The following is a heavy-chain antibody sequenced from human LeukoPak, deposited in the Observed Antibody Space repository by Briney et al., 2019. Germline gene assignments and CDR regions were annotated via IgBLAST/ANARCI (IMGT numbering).Heavy chain of an antibody. CDR1: GGSISSSSYY. CDR3: ASVKRGFGESSKYYSYYYMDV. V-gene: IGHV4-39*01. J-gene: IGHJ6*03. D-gene: IGHD3-10*01. CDR2: VYYSGST. Sequence: SETLSLTCTVSGGSISSSSYYWGWIRQPPGKGLDWIGNVYYSGSTYYNPSLKSRVTISVDTSKNQFSLKLSAVTAADTAVYFCASVKRGFGESSKYYSYYYMDVWGNGTTVTISS.